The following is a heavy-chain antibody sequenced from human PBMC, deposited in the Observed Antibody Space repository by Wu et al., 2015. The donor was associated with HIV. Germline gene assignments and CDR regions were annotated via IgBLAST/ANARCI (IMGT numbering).Heavy chain of an antibody. D-gene: IGHD5-12*01. CDR3: ARNTDSVATSLYSLGV. CDR2: LIPIFGKA. Sequence: QVQLVQSGAEMKKPRSSVKVSCKASGDTFSTSAISWVRQTPGQGLQWMGGLIPIFGKADYARRFQDRVTITADESTRTVYMELRSLKSEDTAIYYCARNTDSVATSLYSLGVWGQGTAVTVSS. V-gene: IGHV1-69*12. J-gene: IGHJ6*02. CDR1: GDTFSTSA.